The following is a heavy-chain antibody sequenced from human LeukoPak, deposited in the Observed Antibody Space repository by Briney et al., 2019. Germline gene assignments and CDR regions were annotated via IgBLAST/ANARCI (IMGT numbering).Heavy chain of an antibody. CDR2: INHSGST. CDR1: GGSFSGYY. D-gene: IGHD7-27*01. V-gene: IGHV4-34*01. CDR3: ARGLNWGYYFDY. J-gene: IGHJ4*02. Sequence: SETLSLTCAVYGGSFSGYYWSWIRQPPGKGLEWIGEINHSGSTNYSPSLKSRVTISVDTSKNQFSLKLSSVTAADTAVYYCARGLNWGYYFDYWGQGTLVTVSS.